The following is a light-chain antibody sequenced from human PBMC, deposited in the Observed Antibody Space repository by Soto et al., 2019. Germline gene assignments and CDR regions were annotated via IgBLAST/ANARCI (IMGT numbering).Light chain of an antibody. V-gene: IGKV1-27*01. CDR3: QKYNSAPFT. J-gene: IGKJ3*01. Sequence: DIQMTQSPSSLSASVGDRVTITCRASQDISNFLVWFQQKPGKVHNLLIYGASTLQSGVPSRFSGSGSGTDFTLTISSLQPEDVATYFCQKYNSAPFTFGPGTTVDIK. CDR1: QDISNF. CDR2: GAS.